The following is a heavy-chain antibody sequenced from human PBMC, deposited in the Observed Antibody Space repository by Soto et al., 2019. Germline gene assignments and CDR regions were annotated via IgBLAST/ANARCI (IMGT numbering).Heavy chain of an antibody. V-gene: IGHV2-26*01. CDR3: ARSPRIYYDSSGSRSYQDV. Sequence: GSGPTLVNPTETLTLTCTVSGFSLSNARMGVSWIRQPPGKALEWLAHIFSNDEKSYSTSLKSRLTISKDTSKSQVVLTMTNMDPVDTATYYCARSPRIYYDSSGSRSYQDVWGQGTTVTVSS. J-gene: IGHJ6*02. CDR1: GFSLSNARMG. CDR2: IFSNDEK. D-gene: IGHD3-22*01.